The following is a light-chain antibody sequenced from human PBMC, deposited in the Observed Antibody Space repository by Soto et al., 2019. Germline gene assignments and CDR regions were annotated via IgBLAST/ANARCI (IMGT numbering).Light chain of an antibody. CDR1: QSVSSY. CDR2: DAS. J-gene: IGKJ1*01. Sequence: EIVLTQSPATLSLSPGERATLSCRASQSVSSYLAWYQQKPGQAPRLLIYDASNRATGIPARFSGSGSGTDFTLTISSLEPEDFAVYYCHQRQSRPRTFGQGTKVDIK. CDR3: HQRQSRPRT. V-gene: IGKV3-11*01.